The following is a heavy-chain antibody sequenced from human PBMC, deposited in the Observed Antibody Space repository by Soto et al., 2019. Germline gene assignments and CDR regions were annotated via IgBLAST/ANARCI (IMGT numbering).Heavy chain of an antibody. CDR3: ARTSGYYFYDY. V-gene: IGHV1-3*01. Sequence: ASVKVSCKAFGYAFTSYAMHWVRQAPGQRLEWMGWINAGNANTKYSQKFQGRVTITRDTSASTAYMELSSLRSEDTAVYYCARTSGYYFYDYWRQGTLVTVSS. D-gene: IGHD3-3*01. CDR2: INAGNANT. J-gene: IGHJ4*02. CDR1: GYAFTSYA.